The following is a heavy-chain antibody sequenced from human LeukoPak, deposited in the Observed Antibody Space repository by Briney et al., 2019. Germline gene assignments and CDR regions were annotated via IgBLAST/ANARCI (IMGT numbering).Heavy chain of an antibody. CDR2: IYYSGST. Sequence: PSETLSLTCTVSGVSISSSNSYWGWIRQPPGKGLEWIGSIYYSGSTYYNPSLKSRVTISVDTSKNQFSLKLSSVTAADTAVYYCARESYGSRSYDYYYYYMDVWGKGTTVTVSS. CDR3: ARESYGSRSYDYYYYYMDV. D-gene: IGHD3-10*01. J-gene: IGHJ6*03. CDR1: GVSISSSNSY. V-gene: IGHV4-39*07.